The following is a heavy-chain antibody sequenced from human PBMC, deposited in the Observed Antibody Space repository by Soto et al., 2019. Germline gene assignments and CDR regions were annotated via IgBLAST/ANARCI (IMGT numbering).Heavy chain of an antibody. J-gene: IGHJ4*02. CDR1: GIIFHTYG. D-gene: IGHD3-22*01. V-gene: IGHV3-30*18. CDR2: ISYDGTNK. Sequence: QVQLVESGGGVVQPGRSLRLSCAASGIIFHTYGMHWVRQAPGKGLEWVAVISYDGTNKNYTDSVKGRFTISRDNSKNTLYLQMNNLRAEDTAVYYCAKDESIFHFDSSAYYYGGGHFDYWGQGTLVTVSS. CDR3: AKDESIFHFDSSAYYYGGGHFDY.